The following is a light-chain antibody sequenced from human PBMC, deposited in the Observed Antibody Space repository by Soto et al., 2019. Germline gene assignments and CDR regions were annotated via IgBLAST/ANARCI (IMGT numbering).Light chain of an antibody. J-gene: IGLJ2*01. Sequence: QSALTQPASVSESPGQSITISCTGTSSDIGYYNFVSWYQQHPGKAPKLMIYDVTNRPSGVSNRFSGSKSGNTASLTISGLQAEDEAVYYCSSYTTSDTLIFGGGTQLTVL. CDR3: SSYTTSDTLI. CDR2: DVT. CDR1: SSDIGYYNF. V-gene: IGLV2-14*01.